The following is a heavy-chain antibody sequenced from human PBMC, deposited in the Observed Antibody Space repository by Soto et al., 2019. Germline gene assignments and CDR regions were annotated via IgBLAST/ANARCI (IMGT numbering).Heavy chain of an antibody. V-gene: IGHV4-31*03. CDR2: IYYSGST. D-gene: IGHD5-18*01. J-gene: IGHJ6*02. CDR3: ARGAYSYGLTRDYYYGMDV. Sequence: QVQLQESGPGLVKPSQTLSLTCTVSGGSISSGGYYWSWIRQHPGKGLEWIGYIYYSGSTYYNPSLTSRVTISVDTSKNQFSLKLSSVTAADTAVYYCARGAYSYGLTRDYYYGMDVWGQGTTVTVSS. CDR1: GGSISSGGYY.